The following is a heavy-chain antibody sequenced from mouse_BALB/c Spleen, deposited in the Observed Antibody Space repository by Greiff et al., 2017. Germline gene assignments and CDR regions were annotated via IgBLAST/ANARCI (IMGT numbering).Heavy chain of an antibody. CDR2: IYPGNSDT. CDR1: GYTFTSYW. V-gene: IGHV1-5*01. D-gene: IGHD2-4*01. J-gene: IGHJ3*01. CDR3: TRGYDYVPAWFAY. Sequence: VQLKQSGAELARPGASVKMSCKASGYTFTSYWMHWVKQRPGQGLEWIGAIYPGNSDTSYNQKFKGKAKLTAVTSTSTAYMELSSLTNEDSAVYYCTRGYDYVPAWFAYWGQGTLVTVSA.